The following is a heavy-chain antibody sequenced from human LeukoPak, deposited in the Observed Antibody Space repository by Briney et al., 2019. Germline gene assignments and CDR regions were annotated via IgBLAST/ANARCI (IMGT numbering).Heavy chain of an antibody. J-gene: IGHJ3*02. D-gene: IGHD2-21*02. CDR1: GFTFSNAW. V-gene: IGHV3-15*01. Sequence: PGGSLRLSCAASGFTFSNAWMSWVRQAPGKGLEWVGRIKSKTDGGTTDYAAPVKGRFTISRDDSKNTLYLQMNSLKTEDTAVYYCTTVIVVVTADGLNDAFDIWGQGTMVTVSS. CDR3: TTVIVVVTADGLNDAFDI. CDR2: IKSKTDGGTT.